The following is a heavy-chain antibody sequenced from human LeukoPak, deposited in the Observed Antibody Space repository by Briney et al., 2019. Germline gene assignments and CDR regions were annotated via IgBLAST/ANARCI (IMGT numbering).Heavy chain of an antibody. CDR3: AKGLKKVGATTFNY. CDR2: ISGSGGST. Sequence: GGSLRLSCAASGFTFSSYAMSWVRQAPGKGLEWVSAISGSGGSTYYADSVKGRFTISRDNSKNTLYLQMNSLRAEDTAVCYCAKGLKKVGATTFNYWGQGTLVTVSS. D-gene: IGHD1-26*01. V-gene: IGHV3-23*01. J-gene: IGHJ4*02. CDR1: GFTFSSYA.